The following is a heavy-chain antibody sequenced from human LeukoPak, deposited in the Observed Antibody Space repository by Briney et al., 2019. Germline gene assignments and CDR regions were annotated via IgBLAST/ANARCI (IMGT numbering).Heavy chain of an antibody. CDR1: GGTFSSYA. Sequence: ASVKVSCKASGGTFSSYAISWVRQAPGQGLEWMGGIIPIFGTANHAQKFQGRVTITTDESTSTAYMELSSLRSEDTAVYYCARDIPRVGIAAAGHSYYYYYYMDVWGKGTTVTVSS. J-gene: IGHJ6*03. V-gene: IGHV1-69*05. D-gene: IGHD6-13*01. CDR2: IIPIFGTA. CDR3: ARDIPRVGIAAAGHSYYYYYYMDV.